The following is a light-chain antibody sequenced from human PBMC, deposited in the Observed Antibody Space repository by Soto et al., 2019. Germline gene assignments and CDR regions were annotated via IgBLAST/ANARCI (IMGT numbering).Light chain of an antibody. CDR3: QQSDTFPYT. V-gene: IGKV1-39*01. CDR2: ATS. CDR1: QNINKY. J-gene: IGKJ2*01. Sequence: DTHMTQSPPSLSASVGDRVTITCRASQNINKYLNWYQQKPGEAPKVLIYATSSLQSGVPSRFSGIGSGTDFSLTISSLRPEDCSSCYCQQSDTFPYTFGPGTKLEIK.